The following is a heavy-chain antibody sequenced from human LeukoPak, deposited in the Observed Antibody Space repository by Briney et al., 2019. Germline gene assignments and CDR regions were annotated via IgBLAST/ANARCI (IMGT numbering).Heavy chain of an antibody. Sequence: GGSLRLSCAASGFTFSNYGMSWVRQAPGKGLEWVSALSGSGGSTYYADAVKGRFTISRDNSKTTLYLQMNSLRAEDTAVYYCAKSSGYYALYYFDYWGQGTLVTVPS. J-gene: IGHJ4*02. CDR2: LSGSGGST. CDR1: GFTFSNYG. D-gene: IGHD3-22*01. CDR3: AKSSGYYALYYFDY. V-gene: IGHV3-23*01.